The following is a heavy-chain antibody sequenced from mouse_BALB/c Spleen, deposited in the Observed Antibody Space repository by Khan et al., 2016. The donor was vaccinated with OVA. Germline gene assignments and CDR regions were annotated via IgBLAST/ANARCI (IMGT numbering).Heavy chain of an antibody. CDR3: ARSVTITTVVATDFDY. D-gene: IGHD1-1*01. CDR2: ISYSGRT. CDR1: GYSITSDYA. V-gene: IGHV3-2*02. Sequence: EVQLQESGPGLVKPSQSLSLTCTVTGYSITSDYAWNWIRQFPGNKLEWMGYISYSGRTSYNPSLKRRISITRDTSKNQFFLQLNSVTTEDTATXYCARSVTITTVVATDFDYWGQGTTLTVSS. J-gene: IGHJ2*01.